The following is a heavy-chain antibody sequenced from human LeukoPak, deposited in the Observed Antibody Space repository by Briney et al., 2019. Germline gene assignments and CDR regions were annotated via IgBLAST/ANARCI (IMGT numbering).Heavy chain of an antibody. CDR1: GGSFSGYY. V-gene: IGHV4-34*01. D-gene: IGHD2-2*01. CDR2: INHSGST. CDR3: ARGPVGYCSSTSCYRPTNNWFDP. J-gene: IGHJ5*02. Sequence: SETLSLTCAVYGGSFSGYYWSWIRQPPGKGLEWIGEINHSGSTNYNPSLESRVTISVDTSKNQFSLKLSSVTAADTAVYYCARGPVGYCSSTSCYRPTNNWFDPWGQGTLVTVSS.